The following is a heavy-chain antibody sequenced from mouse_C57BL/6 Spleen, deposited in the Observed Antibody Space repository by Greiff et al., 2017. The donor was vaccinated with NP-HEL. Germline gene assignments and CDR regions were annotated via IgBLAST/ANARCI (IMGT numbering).Heavy chain of an antibody. J-gene: IGHJ4*01. D-gene: IGHD2-1*01. CDR3: TRSPIYYGNYYYAMDY. CDR1: GYTFTSYW. CDR2: IYPGNSDT. Sequence: EVKLQESGTVLARPGASVKMSCKTSGYTFTSYWMHWVKQRPGQGLEWIGAIYPGNSDTSYNQKFKGKAKLTAVTSASTAYMELSSLTNEDSAVYYCTRSPIYYGNYYYAMDYWGPGTSVTVSS. V-gene: IGHV1-5*01.